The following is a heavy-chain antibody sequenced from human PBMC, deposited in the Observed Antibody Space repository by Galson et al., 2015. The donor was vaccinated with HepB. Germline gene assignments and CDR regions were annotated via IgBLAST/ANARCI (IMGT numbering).Heavy chain of an antibody. D-gene: IGHD6-13*01. Sequence: SLRLSCAASGFTFSSYGMHWVRQAPGKGLEWVAFIRYDGSNKYYADSVKGRFTISRDNSKNTLYLQMNSLRAEDTAVYYCAKEVRVAAAGTDYWGQGTLVTVSS. CDR1: GFTFSSYG. V-gene: IGHV3-30*02. J-gene: IGHJ4*02. CDR3: AKEVRVAAAGTDY. CDR2: IRYDGSNK.